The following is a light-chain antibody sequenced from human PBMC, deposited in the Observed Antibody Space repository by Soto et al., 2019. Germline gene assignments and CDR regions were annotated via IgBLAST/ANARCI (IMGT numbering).Light chain of an antibody. CDR1: QSVDTTF. J-gene: IGKJ1*01. Sequence: EIVLTQSPGSLSLSPGQRATLSCRASQSVDTTFFAWYQKKPGQAPRLLIYGSTKRATGIPDRLSGSGSGTDFTLIISRLEPEDVAVYYCQQYMSSVTFGQGTKVEIK. CDR3: QQYMSSVT. V-gene: IGKV3-20*01. CDR2: GST.